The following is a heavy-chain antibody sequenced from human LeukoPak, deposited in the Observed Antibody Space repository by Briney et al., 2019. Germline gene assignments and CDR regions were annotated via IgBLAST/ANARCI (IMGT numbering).Heavy chain of an antibody. J-gene: IGHJ4*02. CDR2: IYTSGNT. V-gene: IGHV4-61*02. CDR1: GGSISSGSYY. Sequence: PSETLSLTCTVSGGSISSGSYYWSWIQQPAGKGLEWIGRIYTSGNTNYNPSLKSRVTISVDTSKNQFSLKLTSVTAADTAVYYCAREEVGATLYYFDYWGQGTLVTVSS. D-gene: IGHD1-26*01. CDR3: AREEVGATLYYFDY.